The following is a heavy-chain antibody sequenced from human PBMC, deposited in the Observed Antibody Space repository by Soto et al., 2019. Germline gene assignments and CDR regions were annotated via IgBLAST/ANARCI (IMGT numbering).Heavy chain of an antibody. D-gene: IGHD3-9*01. J-gene: IGHJ4*02. CDR1: GFTFSSYW. V-gene: IGHV3-7*05. CDR2: IKQDGSEK. Sequence: GGSLRLSCAASGFTFSSYWMSWVRQAPGKGLEWVANIKQDGSEKYYVDSVKGRFTISRDNAKNSLYLQMNSLRAEDTAVYYCARDQYDILTGYYFEPSLQHFDYWGQGTLVTVSS. CDR3: ARDQYDILTGYYFEPSLQHFDY.